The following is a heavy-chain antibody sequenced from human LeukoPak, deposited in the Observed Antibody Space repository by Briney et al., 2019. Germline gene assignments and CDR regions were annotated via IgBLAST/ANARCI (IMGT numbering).Heavy chain of an antibody. J-gene: IGHJ5*02. Sequence: SETLSLTCTVSGGSISSYYWSWIRQPPGKGLEWMGYIYYSGSTNYNPSLKSRVTISVDTSKNQFSLKLSSVTAADTAVYYCARVGITMVRGVIIIDWFDPWGQGTLVTVSS. CDR2: IYYSGST. CDR3: ARVGITMVRGVIIIDWFDP. D-gene: IGHD3-10*01. V-gene: IGHV4-59*01. CDR1: GGSISSYY.